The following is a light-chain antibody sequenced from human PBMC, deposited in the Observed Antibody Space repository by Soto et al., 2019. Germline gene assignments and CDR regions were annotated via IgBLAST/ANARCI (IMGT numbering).Light chain of an antibody. V-gene: IGKV1-39*01. J-gene: IGKJ2*01. CDR1: QSIDSY. CDR3: QQSDNTPYT. CDR2: GAS. Sequence: DIQMTQSPSSLSASVGDRVTISCRASQSIDSYLNWYQQKPGKAPKLLIYGASSLQSGVPSRFSGSGSGTDFTLTISSLQPEDFATYYCQQSDNTPYTFGQGTKVEIK.